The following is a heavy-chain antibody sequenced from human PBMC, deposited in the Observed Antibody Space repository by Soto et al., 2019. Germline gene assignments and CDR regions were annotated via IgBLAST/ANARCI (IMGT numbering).Heavy chain of an antibody. D-gene: IGHD2-15*01. CDR3: ASDCSGGSCNAYGMDV. CDR2: ISYSGTT. J-gene: IGHJ6*02. CDR1: GGSISSGGYF. Sequence: SETLSLTCTVSGGSISSGGYFWSWIRQHPGKGLEWIGYISYSGTTYYNPSLKSRVTISLDTSKNQFSLKLSSVTAADTAVYYCASDCSGGSCNAYGMDVWGQGTTVTVYS. V-gene: IGHV4-31*03.